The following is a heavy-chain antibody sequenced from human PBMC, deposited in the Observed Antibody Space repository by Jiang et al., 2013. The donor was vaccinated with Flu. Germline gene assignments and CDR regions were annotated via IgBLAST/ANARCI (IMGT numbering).Heavy chain of an antibody. CDR2: ISSSSSYI. CDR1: GFTFRSYS. CDR3: ARDDGRETGLIDY. V-gene: IGHV3-21*01. J-gene: IGHJ4*02. Sequence: RLSCAASGFTFRSYSMNWVRQAPGKGLEWVSSISSSSSYIYYADSVKGRFTISRDNAKNSLYLQMNSLRAEDTAVYYCARDDGRETGLIDYWGQGTLVTVSS. D-gene: IGHD1-26*01.